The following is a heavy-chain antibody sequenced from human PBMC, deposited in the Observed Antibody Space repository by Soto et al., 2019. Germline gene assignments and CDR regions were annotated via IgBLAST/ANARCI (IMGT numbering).Heavy chain of an antibody. CDR2: INHSGST. J-gene: IGHJ5*02. CDR1: GGSFSGYY. CDR3: ARAHRRGYSYGYSSGLNWFDP. Sequence: SETLSLTCAVYGGSFSGYYWSWIRQPPGKGLEWIGEINHSGSTNYNPSLKSRVTISVDTSKNQFSLKLSSVTAADTAVYYCARAHRRGYSYGYSSGLNWFDPWGQGTLVTV. D-gene: IGHD5-18*01. V-gene: IGHV4-34*01.